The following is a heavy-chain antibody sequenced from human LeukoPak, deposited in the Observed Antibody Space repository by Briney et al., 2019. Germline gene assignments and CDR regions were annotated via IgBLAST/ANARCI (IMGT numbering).Heavy chain of an antibody. J-gene: IGHJ4*02. D-gene: IGHD1-26*01. CDR3: ARDLRGATAWWY. Sequence: GGSLRLSCAASGFTFSSYAMHWVRQAPGKGLEWVAVISYGGSNKYYADSVKGRFTISRDNSKNTLYLQMNSLRAEDTAVYYCARDLRGATAWWYWGQGTLVTVSS. CDR2: ISYGGSNK. CDR1: GFTFSSYA. V-gene: IGHV3-30-3*01.